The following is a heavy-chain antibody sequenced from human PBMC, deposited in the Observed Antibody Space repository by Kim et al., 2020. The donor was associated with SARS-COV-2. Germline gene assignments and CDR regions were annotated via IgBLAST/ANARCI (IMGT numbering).Heavy chain of an antibody. D-gene: IGHD5-18*01. Sequence: ASVKVSCKVSGYTLTELSMHWVRQAPGKGLEWMGGFDPEDGETIYAQKFQGRVTMTEDTSTDTAYMELSSLRSEDTAVYYCATGVGGYSYDQRGEGVDYWGQGTLVTVSS. J-gene: IGHJ4*02. CDR2: FDPEDGET. CDR1: GYTLTELS. V-gene: IGHV1-24*01. CDR3: ATGVGGYSYDQRGEGVDY.